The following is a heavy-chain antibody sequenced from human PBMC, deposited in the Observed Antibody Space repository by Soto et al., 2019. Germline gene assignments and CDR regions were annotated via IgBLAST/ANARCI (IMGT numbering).Heavy chain of an antibody. V-gene: IGHV1-46*01. CDR3: ARVGDGYNYRGTVGDALDI. D-gene: IGHD5-12*01. CDR1: GYTFTSYY. Sequence: ASVKVSCKASGYTFTSYYMHWVRQAPGQGLEWMGIINPSGGSTSYAQKFQGRVTMTRDTSTSTVYMELSSLRSEDTAVYYCARVGDGYNYRGTVGDALDIWGQGTMVTVSS. CDR2: INPSGGST. J-gene: IGHJ3*02.